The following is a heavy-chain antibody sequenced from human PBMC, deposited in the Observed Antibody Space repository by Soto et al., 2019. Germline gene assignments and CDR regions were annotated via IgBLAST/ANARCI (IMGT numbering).Heavy chain of an antibody. J-gene: IGHJ4*02. CDR2: IDSAGRTT. CDR1: GFTFSSDW. D-gene: IGHD2-21*02. CDR3: ARWFTGGNFDYFDF. V-gene: IGHV3-74*01. Sequence: GSLRLSCAASGFTFSSDWMHWFRQAPGKGLVWVSRIDSAGRTTTYADSVKGRFTISRDNAKNTLYLQMNGLRAEDTALYYCARWFTGGNFDYFDFWGQGTQVTVSS.